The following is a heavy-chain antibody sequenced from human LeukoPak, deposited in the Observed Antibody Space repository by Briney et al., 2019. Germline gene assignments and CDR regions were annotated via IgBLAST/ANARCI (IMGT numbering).Heavy chain of an antibody. J-gene: IGHJ4*02. V-gene: IGHV3-23*01. CDR1: GFTFSSYA. Sequence: GGSLRLSCAASGFTFSSYAMIWVHQAPGKGLEWVSTISGSGGTTYYPESVKGRFTISRDSSKNTLYLQMNSLRAEDTAIYYCAKGHDFWSGYYEYWGQGTLVTISS. D-gene: IGHD3-3*01. CDR3: AKGHDFWSGYYEY. CDR2: ISGSGGTT.